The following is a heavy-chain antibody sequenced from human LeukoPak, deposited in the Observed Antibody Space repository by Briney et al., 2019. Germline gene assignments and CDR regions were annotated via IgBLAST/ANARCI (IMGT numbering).Heavy chain of an antibody. Sequence: PGGSLRLSCAASGFTFSSYSMNWVRQAPGKGLEWVPYISSSSSTIYYADSVKGRFTISRDNAKNSLYLQMNSLRAEDTAVYYCARVLGMDIVVVPAAEDYWGHGTLVTVSS. CDR1: GFTFSSYS. CDR2: ISSSSSTI. J-gene: IGHJ4*01. D-gene: IGHD2-2*03. V-gene: IGHV3-48*01. CDR3: ARVLGMDIVVVPAAEDY.